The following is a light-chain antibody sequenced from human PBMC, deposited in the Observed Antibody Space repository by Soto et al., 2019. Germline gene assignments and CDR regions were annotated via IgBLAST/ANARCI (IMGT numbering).Light chain of an antibody. CDR3: QQYGASPLT. Sequence: EIVMTQSPATLSVSPGERATLYCKASQRISSNLAWYQQKPGQPPRLLIYGASTRATGIPARFSGSGSGTEFTLTISRLEPEDFAVYYCQQYGASPLTFGGGTKVEIK. V-gene: IGKV3-15*01. J-gene: IGKJ4*01. CDR2: GAS. CDR1: QRISSN.